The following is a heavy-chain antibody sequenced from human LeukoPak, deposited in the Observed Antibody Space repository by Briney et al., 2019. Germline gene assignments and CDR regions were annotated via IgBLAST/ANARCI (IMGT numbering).Heavy chain of an antibody. CDR2: ISSSSSYT. Sequence: PGGSLRLSCAASGFTFSDYYMSWIRQAPGKGLEWVSYISSSSSYTNYADSVKGRFTISRDNAKNSLYLQMNSLRAEDTAVYYCAREGDDCSSTSCYVRGENWLDPWGQGTLVTVSS. CDR1: GFTFSDYY. J-gene: IGHJ5*02. V-gene: IGHV3-11*06. CDR3: AREGDDCSSTSCYVRGENWLDP. D-gene: IGHD2-2*01.